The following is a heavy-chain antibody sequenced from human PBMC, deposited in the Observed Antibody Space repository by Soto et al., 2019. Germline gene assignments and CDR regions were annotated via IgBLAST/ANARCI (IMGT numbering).Heavy chain of an antibody. J-gene: IGHJ6*02. CDR2: ISSSSSYI. D-gene: IGHD2-2*01. V-gene: IGHV3-21*01. CDR3: ARGKGVVVVPAATYGMDV. Sequence: GGSLRLSCAASVFTFSSYSMNWVRQAPGKGLEWVSSISSSSSYIYYADSVKGRFTISRDNAKNSLYLQMNSLRAEDTAVYYCARGKGVVVVPAATYGMDVWGQGTTVTVSS. CDR1: VFTFSSYS.